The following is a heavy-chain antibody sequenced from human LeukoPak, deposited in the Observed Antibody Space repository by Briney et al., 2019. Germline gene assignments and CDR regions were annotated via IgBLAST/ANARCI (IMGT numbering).Heavy chain of an antibody. J-gene: IGHJ4*02. Sequence: SETLSLTCTVSGGSISSSSYYWSCIRQPAGKGLECIGRIYTSGSTNYNPSLKSRVTMSVDTSKHQFSLKLSSVTAADTAVYYCASWYEVGDDYWGQGTLVTVSS. D-gene: IGHD6-13*01. CDR3: ASWYEVGDDY. CDR1: GGSISSSSYY. CDR2: IYTSGST. V-gene: IGHV4-61*02.